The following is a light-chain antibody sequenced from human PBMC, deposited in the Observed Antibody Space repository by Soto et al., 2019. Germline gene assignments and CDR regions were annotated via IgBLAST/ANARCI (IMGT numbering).Light chain of an antibody. CDR3: QQSYTSRIT. J-gene: IGKJ5*01. V-gene: IGKV1-39*01. Sequence: DIQMTQSPSSLYASVGDRVTITCRASQSISSYLNWYQQKPGKAPKLLIFAASSLQSGVPSRFSGSGSGTDFTLTVSSLQPEDCATYYCQQSYTSRITFGLGTRLEIK. CDR2: AAS. CDR1: QSISSY.